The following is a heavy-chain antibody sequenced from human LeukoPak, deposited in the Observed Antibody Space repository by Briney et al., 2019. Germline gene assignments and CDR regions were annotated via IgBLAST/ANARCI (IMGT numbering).Heavy chain of an antibody. J-gene: IGHJ4*02. CDR1: GFSFTSYW. CDR3: AGSFRIPYCSGNSCYPTDFDF. Sequence: GGSLRLSCATSGFSFTSYWLHWVRQGPGKGPVWVSRINGNGRSTSYADSVKGRFTISRDNAKNTLYLYMTSLRVEDSAVYYCAGSFRIPYCSGNSCYPTDFDFWGQGTLVTVSS. CDR2: INGNGRST. D-gene: IGHD2-15*01. V-gene: IGHV3-74*01.